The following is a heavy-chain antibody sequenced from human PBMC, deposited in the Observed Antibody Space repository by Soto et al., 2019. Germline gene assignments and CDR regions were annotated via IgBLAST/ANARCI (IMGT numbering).Heavy chain of an antibody. CDR2: IYYSGST. CDR3: ARSRVQGIQYRGYFQQ. CDR1: GGSISSGGYY. J-gene: IGHJ1*01. V-gene: IGHV4-31*03. D-gene: IGHD1-1*01. Sequence: SETLSLTCTVSGGSISSGGYYWSWIRQHPGKGLEWIGYIYYSGSTYYNPSLKSRVTISVDTSKNQFSLKLSSVTAADTAVYYCARSRVQGIQYRGYFQQWGQGTLVTVSS.